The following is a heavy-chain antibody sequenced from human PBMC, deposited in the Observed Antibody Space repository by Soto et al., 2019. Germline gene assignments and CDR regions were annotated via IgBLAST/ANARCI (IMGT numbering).Heavy chain of an antibody. CDR3: ARAGNWNVPHP. J-gene: IGHJ5*02. V-gene: IGHV3-7*01. CDR1: GFTFSSYW. D-gene: IGHD1-1*01. CDR2: IKQDGSEK. Sequence: GESLKISCAASGFTFSSYWMSWVRQAPGKGLEWVANIKQDGSEKYYVDSVKGRFTISRDNAKNSLYLQMNSLRAEDTAVYYCARAGNWNVPHPWGQGTLVTVSS.